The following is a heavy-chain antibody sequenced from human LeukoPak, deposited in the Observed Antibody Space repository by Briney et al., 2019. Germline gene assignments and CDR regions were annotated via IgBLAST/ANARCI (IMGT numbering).Heavy chain of an antibody. Sequence: SETLSLTCTVSGGSISSSSYYWGWIRQPPGTGLEWIGSIYYSGSTYYNPSLKSRVTISVDTSKNQFSLKLSSVTAADTAVYYCARDGDYVSAEYFQHWGQGTLVTVSS. CDR2: IYYSGST. J-gene: IGHJ1*01. CDR1: GGSISSSSYY. CDR3: ARDGDYVSAEYFQH. D-gene: IGHD4-17*01. V-gene: IGHV4-39*07.